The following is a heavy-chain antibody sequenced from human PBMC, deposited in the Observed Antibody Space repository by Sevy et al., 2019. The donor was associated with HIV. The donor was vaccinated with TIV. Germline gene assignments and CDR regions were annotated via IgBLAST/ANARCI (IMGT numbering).Heavy chain of an antibody. J-gene: IGHJ4*02. CDR1: AFTFSAYG. Sequence: GGSLRLSCATSAFTFSAYGMHWVRQAPGKGLEWVSTIWYDGGKKYYADSVKGRFTISRDNSKNTLYLRMNSLRAEDTAVYYCVREGVPAAIGFDYWGQGTLVTVSS. D-gene: IGHD2-2*01. CDR3: VREGVPAAIGFDY. CDR2: IWYDGGKK. V-gene: IGHV3-33*01.